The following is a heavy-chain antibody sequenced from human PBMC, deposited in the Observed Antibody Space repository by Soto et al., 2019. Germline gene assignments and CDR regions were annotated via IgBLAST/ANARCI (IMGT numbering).Heavy chain of an antibody. Sequence: GGSLRLSCAASGFTVSSNYMSWVRQAPGKGLEWVSVIYSGGSTYYADSVKGRFTISRDNSKNTLYLQMNSPRAEDTAVYYCASLNLYSSSWYRPYYYGMDVWGQGTTVTVSS. CDR3: ASLNLYSSSWYRPYYYGMDV. J-gene: IGHJ6*02. V-gene: IGHV3-53*01. D-gene: IGHD6-13*01. CDR1: GFTVSSNY. CDR2: IYSGGST.